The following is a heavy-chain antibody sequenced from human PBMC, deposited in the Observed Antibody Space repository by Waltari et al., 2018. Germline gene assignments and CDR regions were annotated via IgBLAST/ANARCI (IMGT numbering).Heavy chain of an antibody. CDR3: AGDRAIGLFFDY. Sequence: QVQLQESGQGLVKPSGTLSLTCAVSSDSISGNYGWSWVRQSPEKGLEWIGQVHHSGKTHYNPSLQSRVTISVDKPKNQFSLNLNSVTAADTAVYYCAGDRAIGLFFDYWGRGTLVTVSS. D-gene: IGHD2-2*01. J-gene: IGHJ4*02. V-gene: IGHV4-4*02. CDR1: SDSISGNYG. CDR2: VHHSGKT.